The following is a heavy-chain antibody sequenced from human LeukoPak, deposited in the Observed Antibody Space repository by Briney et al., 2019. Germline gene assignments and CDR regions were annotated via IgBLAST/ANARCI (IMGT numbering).Heavy chain of an antibody. J-gene: IGHJ4*02. V-gene: IGHV3-30*18. CDR1: GFTFSSYW. D-gene: IGHD5-24*01. Sequence: GGSLRLSCAASGFTFSSYWMSWVRQAPGKGLEWVAAISFDGNNKYYTDSVKGRFTISRDNSKNTVFLQMNSLKPEDTAVYYCAKVHSYGWLHNFDYWGQGTLVTVSS. CDR3: AKVHSYGWLHNFDY. CDR2: ISFDGNNK.